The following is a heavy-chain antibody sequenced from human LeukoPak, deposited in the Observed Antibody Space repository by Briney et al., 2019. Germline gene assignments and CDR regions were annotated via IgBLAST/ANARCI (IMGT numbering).Heavy chain of an antibody. CDR1: GGSISSGGYY. J-gene: IGHJ6*02. D-gene: IGHD3-16*01. V-gene: IGHV4-61*08. CDR2: IYYSGST. Sequence: SETLSLTCTVSGGSISSGGYYWSWIRQHPGKGLEWIGYIYYSGSTNYNPSLKSRVTISVDTSKNQISLNLSPVTAADTAVYYCARSVVYNYYYYGMDVWGQGTTVTVSS. CDR3: ARSVVYNYYYYGMDV.